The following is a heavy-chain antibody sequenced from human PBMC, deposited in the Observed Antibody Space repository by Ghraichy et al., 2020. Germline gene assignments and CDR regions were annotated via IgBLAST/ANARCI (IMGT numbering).Heavy chain of an antibody. CDR2: ISSSGTYV. CDR3: ARGRSGSYPRDDAFVN. V-gene: IGHV3-21*01. J-gene: IGHJ3*02. Sequence: GESLNISFAASGFTFSSYTMTLVRQAPGKGLEWVSAISSSGTYVYYGDSVKGRFTISRDNAKQSLVLQMNTLRGEDTAVYYCARGRSGSYPRDDAFVNWGQVTIVTLSS. CDR1: GFTFSSYT. D-gene: IGHD3-10*01.